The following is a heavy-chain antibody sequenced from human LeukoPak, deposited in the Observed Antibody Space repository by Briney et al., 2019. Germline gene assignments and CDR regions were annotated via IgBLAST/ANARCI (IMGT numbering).Heavy chain of an antibody. CDR3: ARSDAPMDKHFDY. V-gene: IGHV3-13*01. CDR1: GFTFSNYD. CDR2: IGSAEDT. D-gene: IGHD3-10*01. J-gene: IGHJ4*02. Sequence: GGSLRLSCAASGFTFSNYDIHWVRQATGKGLEWVSSIGSAEDTYYRGSVQGRFTISRDNAKNSLYLQMNSLRAEDTAVYYCARSDAPMDKHFDYWGQGTLVTVSS.